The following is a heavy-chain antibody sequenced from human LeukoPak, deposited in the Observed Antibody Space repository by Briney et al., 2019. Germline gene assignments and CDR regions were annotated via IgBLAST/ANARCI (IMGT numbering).Heavy chain of an antibody. Sequence: AASVKVSRKASGYTFTSYDINWVRQATGQGLEWMGWMNPNSGNTGYAQKFQGRVTMTRNTSISTAYMELSSLRSEDTAVYYCARGFLVVQAAALNYYYSYYMDVWAKGTTVTVSS. CDR1: GYTFTSYD. CDR2: MNPNSGNT. V-gene: IGHV1-8*01. J-gene: IGHJ6*03. D-gene: IGHD2-2*01. CDR3: ARGFLVVQAAALNYYYSYYMDV.